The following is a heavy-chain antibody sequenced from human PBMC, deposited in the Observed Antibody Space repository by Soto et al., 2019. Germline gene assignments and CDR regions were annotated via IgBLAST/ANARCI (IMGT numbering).Heavy chain of an antibody. V-gene: IGHV3-23*01. J-gene: IGHJ6*02. CDR3: AKDKRAQVPHYYGMDV. CDR2: ISGSGGST. CDR1: GFTFSSYA. Sequence: GGSLRLSCAASGFTFSSYAMSWFRQAPWKGLEWVSAISGSGGSTYYADSVKGRFTISRDNSKNTLYLQMNSMRAEDTAVYYCAKDKRAQVPHYYGMDVWGQGTTVTVSS.